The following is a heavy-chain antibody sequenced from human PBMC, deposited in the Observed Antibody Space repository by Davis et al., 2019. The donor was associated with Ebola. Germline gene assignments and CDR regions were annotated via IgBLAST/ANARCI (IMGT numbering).Heavy chain of an antibody. D-gene: IGHD3-16*01. CDR1: GYTFTSYD. J-gene: IGHJ6*02. CDR3: ARDDPYDYIWGSYAGSGMDV. V-gene: IGHV1-8*01. CDR2: MNPNSGNT. Sequence: AASVKVSCKASGYTFTSYDINWVRQAPGQGLEWMGWMNPNSGNTGYAQKFQGRITMTRNISISTAYMELSSLRSDDTAVYYCARDDPYDYIWGSYAGSGMDVWGQGTTVTVSS.